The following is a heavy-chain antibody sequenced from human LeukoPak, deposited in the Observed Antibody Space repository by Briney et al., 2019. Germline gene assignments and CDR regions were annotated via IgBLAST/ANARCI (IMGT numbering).Heavy chain of an antibody. Sequence: ASVKVSCKASGYTFTSCDINWVRQATGQGLEWMGWMNPNSGNTGYGQRFQGRITMTRDISIGTAYMELSNLTSEDTAIYYCTRGYSGRRDNWGQGTLVTVSA. CDR1: GYTFTSCD. CDR2: MNPNSGNT. V-gene: IGHV1-8*01. J-gene: IGHJ4*02. CDR3: TRGYSGRRDN. D-gene: IGHD6-19*01.